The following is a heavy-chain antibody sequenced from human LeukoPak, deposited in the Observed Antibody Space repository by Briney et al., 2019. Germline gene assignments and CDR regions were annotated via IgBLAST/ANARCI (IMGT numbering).Heavy chain of an antibody. CDR3: AKDAAAAMANWFDP. J-gene: IGHJ5*02. D-gene: IGHD2-2*01. Sequence: GGSLRLSCAASGFTFSSYAMSWVRQAPGKGLEWVAAISGSGGSTYYADSVKGRFTISRDNSKNTLYLQMNSLRPEDTAVYYCAKDAAAAMANWFDPWGQGTLVTVSS. V-gene: IGHV3-23*01. CDR1: GFTFSSYA. CDR2: ISGSGGST.